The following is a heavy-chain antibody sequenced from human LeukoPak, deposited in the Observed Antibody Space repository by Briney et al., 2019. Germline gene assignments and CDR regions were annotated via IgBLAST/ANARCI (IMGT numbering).Heavy chain of an antibody. Sequence: GGTLRLSCAACGFSLSSYWLTWVRQAPGKGLEWVANIKQEGSEKYYVDSVKGRFNISRDNAKNSLYLQMNSLRVEDTAVYYCARDGHLRGVDYWGQGTLVTVSS. J-gene: IGHJ4*02. D-gene: IGHD3-10*01. V-gene: IGHV3-7*01. CDR1: GFSLSSYW. CDR2: IKQEGSEK. CDR3: ARDGHLRGVDY.